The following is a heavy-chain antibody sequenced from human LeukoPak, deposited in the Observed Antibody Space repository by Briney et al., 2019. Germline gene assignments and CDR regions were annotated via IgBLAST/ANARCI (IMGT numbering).Heavy chain of an antibody. CDR3: ARGKGFDY. D-gene: IGHD3-10*01. V-gene: IGHV3-48*02. CDR1: GFIFSSYS. Sequence: GGSLRLSCAASGFIFSSYSMNWVRQAPGKGLEWVSYIISTSSTIYYADSVKGRFTISRDNAQNSLFLQMNSLRDEDTAVYYRARGKGFDYWGQGTLVTVSS. CDR2: IISTSSTI. J-gene: IGHJ4*02.